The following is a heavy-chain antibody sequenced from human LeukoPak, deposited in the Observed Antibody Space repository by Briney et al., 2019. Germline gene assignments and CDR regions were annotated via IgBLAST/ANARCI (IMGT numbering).Heavy chain of an antibody. V-gene: IGHV3-66*04. CDR3: ARRAGAYSHPYDY. CDR2: IYSGDNT. D-gene: IGHD4/OR15-4a*01. CDR1: GFTVSSNF. Sequence: PGGSLRLSCAASGFTVSSNFMSWVRQAPGKGLEWVSVIYSGDNTDYADSVKGRFTISRDNSKNTLYLQMNSLRAEDTAVYYCARRAGAYSHPYDYWGQGTLVTVSS. J-gene: IGHJ4*02.